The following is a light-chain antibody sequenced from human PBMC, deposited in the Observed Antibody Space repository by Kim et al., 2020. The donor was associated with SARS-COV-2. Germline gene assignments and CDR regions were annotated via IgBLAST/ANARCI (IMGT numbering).Light chain of an antibody. CDR1: SSTSGSNC. Sequence: GPKITISASGGSSTSGSNCLSWDQRLPRTAPKILMYSKNQRPSGVPDRFAGSKAGTSVSLAIRGLRSKDEADYYCAAWDDSLRGWVLGGGTQLTVL. CDR3: AAWDDSLRGWV. CDR2: SKN. V-gene: IGLV1-47*02. J-gene: IGLJ3*02.